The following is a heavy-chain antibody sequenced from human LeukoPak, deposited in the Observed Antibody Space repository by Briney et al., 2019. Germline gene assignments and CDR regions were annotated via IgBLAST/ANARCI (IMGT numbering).Heavy chain of an antibody. CDR2: MNPNSGNT. CDR1: GYTFTSYD. CDR3: ARGRAQWLSTNWFDP. D-gene: IGHD3-22*01. V-gene: IGHV1-8*03. J-gene: IGHJ5*02. Sequence: ASVKVSCKASGYTFTSYDINWVRQAAGQGLEWMGWMNPNSGNTGYAQKFQGRVTITRNTSISTAYMKLSSLRSEDTAVYYCARGRAQWLSTNWFDPWGQGTLVTVSS.